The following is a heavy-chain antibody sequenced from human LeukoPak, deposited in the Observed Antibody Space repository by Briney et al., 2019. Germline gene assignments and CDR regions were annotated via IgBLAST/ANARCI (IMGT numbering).Heavy chain of an antibody. D-gene: IGHD3-22*01. Sequence: SETLSLTCTVSGGSISSYYWSWIRQPPGKGLEWIGYIYYSGSTNYNPSLKSRVTISVDTSKNQFSLKLSSVTAADTAVYYCARQDSSGYLDDWGQGTLVTVSS. CDR3: ARQDSSGYLDD. J-gene: IGHJ4*02. CDR1: GGSISSYY. CDR2: IYYSGST. V-gene: IGHV4-59*08.